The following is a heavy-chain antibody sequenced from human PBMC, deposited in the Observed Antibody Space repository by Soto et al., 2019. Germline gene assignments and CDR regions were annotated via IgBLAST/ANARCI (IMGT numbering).Heavy chain of an antibody. V-gene: IGHV1-18*01. CDR2: ISAYNGNT. D-gene: IGHD2-15*01. CDR1: GYTFTSHG. J-gene: IGHJ4*02. Sequence: APVKVSCKASGYTFTSHGISWVRQAPGQGLEWMGWISAYNGNTNYAQKLQGRVTMTTDTSTSTAYMELRSLRSDDTAVYYCARVSAATPNDYWGQGTLVTVSS. CDR3: ARVSAATPNDY.